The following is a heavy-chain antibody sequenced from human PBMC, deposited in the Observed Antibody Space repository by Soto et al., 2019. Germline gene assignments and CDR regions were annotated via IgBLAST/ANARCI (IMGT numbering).Heavy chain of an antibody. CDR2: IIPIFGTA. D-gene: IGHD3-16*02. CDR3: ARLSVVPGHQYYYGMDV. J-gene: IGHJ6*02. Sequence: SVKVSCKASGGTFSSYAISWVRQAPGQGLEWMGGIIPIFGTANYAQKFQGRVTITADKSTSTAYMELSSLRSEDTAVYYCARLSVVPGHQYYYGMDVWGQGTTVTVSS. V-gene: IGHV1-69*06. CDR1: GGTFSSYA.